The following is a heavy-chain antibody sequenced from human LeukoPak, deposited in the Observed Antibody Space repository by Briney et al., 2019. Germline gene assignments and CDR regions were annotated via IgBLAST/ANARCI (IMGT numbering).Heavy chain of an antibody. CDR1: GGSISSSSYY. CDR3: ARDDPAVDYYDSPPNSFDI. V-gene: IGHV4-39*07. Sequence: SETLSLTCTVSGGSISSSSYYWGWIRQPPGKGLEWIGSIYYSGSTYYNPSLKSRVTISVDTSKNQFSLKLSSVTAADTAVYYCARDDPAVDYYDSPPNSFDIWGQGTMVTVSS. J-gene: IGHJ3*02. D-gene: IGHD3-22*01. CDR2: IYYSGST.